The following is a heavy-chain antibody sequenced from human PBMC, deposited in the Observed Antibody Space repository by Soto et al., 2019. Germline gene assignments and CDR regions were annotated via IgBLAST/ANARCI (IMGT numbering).Heavy chain of an antibody. CDR3: AREPAAGMVDY. D-gene: IGHD6-13*01. CDR1: GVANKSYA. V-gene: IGHV1-18*01. Sequence: ASVKVSCKESGVANKSYAISWVQQDHGQGLEWMGWISAYNGNTNYAQKLQGRVTMTTDTSTSTAYMELRSLRSDDTAVYYCAREPAAGMVDYWGQGTLVTVSS. J-gene: IGHJ4*02. CDR2: ISAYNGNT.